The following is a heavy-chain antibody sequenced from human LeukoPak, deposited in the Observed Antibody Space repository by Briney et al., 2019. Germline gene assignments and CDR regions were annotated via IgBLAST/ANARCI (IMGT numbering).Heavy chain of an antibody. CDR2: INHSGST. Sequence: SETLSLTCAVYGVSFSGYYWSWIRQPPGKGLEWIGEINHSGSTNYNPSLKSRVTISVDTSKNQFSLKLSSVTAADTAVYYCASVRYRFYFDYWGQGTLVTVSS. D-gene: IGHD1-1*01. V-gene: IGHV4-34*01. J-gene: IGHJ4*02. CDR3: ASVRYRFYFDY. CDR1: GVSFSGYY.